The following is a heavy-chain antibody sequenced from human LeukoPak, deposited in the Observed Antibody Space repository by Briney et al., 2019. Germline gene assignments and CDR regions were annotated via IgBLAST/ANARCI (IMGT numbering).Heavy chain of an antibody. V-gene: IGHV3-23*01. CDR3: AKDRGGSDY. J-gene: IGHJ4*02. CDR2: ISGSGGST. Sequence: GGSLRLSCAASGFTFSSYSMNWVRQAPGKGLEWVSAISGSGGSTYYADSVKGRFTVSRDNSKNTLYLQLNSLRAEDTAVYYCAKDRGGSDYWGQGTLVTVSS. CDR1: GFTFSSYS. D-gene: IGHD1-26*01.